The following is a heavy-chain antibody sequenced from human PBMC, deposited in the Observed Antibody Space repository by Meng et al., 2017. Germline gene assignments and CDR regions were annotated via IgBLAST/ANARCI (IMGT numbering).Heavy chain of an antibody. CDR2: IYWDDDK. Sequence: QYTLKDPGPTPLKPPQTLTLTCTFSGFSLSTSGVGVGWIRQPPGKALEWLALIYWDDDKRYSPSLKSRLTITKDTSKNQVVLTMTNMDPVDTATYYCAHRRGDSREGWFDPWGQGTLVTVSS. J-gene: IGHJ5*02. CDR1: GFSLSTSGVG. CDR3: AHRRGDSREGWFDP. D-gene: IGHD2-21*02. V-gene: IGHV2-5*02.